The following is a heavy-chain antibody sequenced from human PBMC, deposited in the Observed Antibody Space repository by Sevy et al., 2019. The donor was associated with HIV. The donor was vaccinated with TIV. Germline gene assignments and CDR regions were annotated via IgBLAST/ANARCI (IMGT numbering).Heavy chain of an antibody. J-gene: IGHJ3*01. CDR2: ITDRSSYI. V-gene: IGHV3-21*04. Sequence: GGSLRLSCVASGFNFSIYSMNWVRQAPGKGLEWVSAITDRSSYIYYSDSVRGRFTISSDNANNSLYLEMNTVRVDDTAVYYCARMDCTSFSCYTGYAVDLWGRGTLVTVSS. CDR1: GFNFSIYS. CDR3: ARMDCTSFSCYTGYAVDL. D-gene: IGHD2-2*02.